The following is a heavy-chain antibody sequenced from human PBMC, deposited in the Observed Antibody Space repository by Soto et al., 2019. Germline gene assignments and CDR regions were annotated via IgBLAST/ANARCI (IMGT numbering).Heavy chain of an antibody. V-gene: IGHV3-33*01. J-gene: IGHJ4*02. CDR2: IWYDGSNK. Sequence: PGGSLRLSCAASGFTFSSYGMHWVRQAPGKGLEWVAVIWYDGSNKYYADSVKGRFTISRDNSKNTLYLQMNSLRAEDTAVYYCARDFPSGYYLDYWGQGTLVTVS. CDR1: GFTFSSYG. D-gene: IGHD3-3*01. CDR3: ARDFPSGYYLDY.